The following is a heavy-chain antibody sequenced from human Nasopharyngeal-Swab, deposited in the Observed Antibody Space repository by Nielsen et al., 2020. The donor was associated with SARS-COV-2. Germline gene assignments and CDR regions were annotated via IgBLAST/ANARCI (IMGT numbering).Heavy chain of an antibody. CDR3: ARSAGSYYGQGAFDI. Sequence: GESLKISCTASEFNFGSYWMSWVRQAPGKGLEWVAHIKHDGSEKYYVDSVEGRFTISRDDAKNSLYLQMNSLETEDTGVYYCARSAGSYYGQGAFDIWGQGTMVTVSS. D-gene: IGHD1-26*01. CDR2: IKHDGSEK. V-gene: IGHV3-7*05. J-gene: IGHJ3*02. CDR1: EFNFGSYW.